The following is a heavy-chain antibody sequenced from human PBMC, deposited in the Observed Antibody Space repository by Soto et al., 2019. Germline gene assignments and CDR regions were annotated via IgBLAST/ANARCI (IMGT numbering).Heavy chain of an antibody. J-gene: IGHJ6*02. CDR3: ASRGATYYYYGMDV. CDR1: KFTFSSSA. V-gene: IGHV3-23*01. Sequence: VGSLRLSCAASKFTFSSSAMSWVRQAPGKGLQWVSAISGSGGSTYYADSVKGRFTIARDNSRNTLYLQMNSLRAEDKAVYYCASRGATYYYYGMDVWGQGTTVTVYS. CDR2: ISGSGGST. D-gene: IGHD1-1*01.